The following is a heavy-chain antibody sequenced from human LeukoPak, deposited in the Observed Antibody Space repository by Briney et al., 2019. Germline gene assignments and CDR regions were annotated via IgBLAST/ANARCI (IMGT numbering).Heavy chain of an antibody. CDR2: INAGNGNT. J-gene: IGHJ4*02. Sequence: ASVTVSCTASGYTFTIYAMHWVRQAPGQRLEWMGWINAGNGNTKYSQKFQGRVTITRDTSATTAYMELSSLRSEDTAVYYCARGLGPSGYCSGGSCAFDYWGQGTLVTVSS. V-gene: IGHV1-3*01. D-gene: IGHD2-15*01. CDR3: ARGLGPSGYCSGGSCAFDY. CDR1: GYTFTIYA.